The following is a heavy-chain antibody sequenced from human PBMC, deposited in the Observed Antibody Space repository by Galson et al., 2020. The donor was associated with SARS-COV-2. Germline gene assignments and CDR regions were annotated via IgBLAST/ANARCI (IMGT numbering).Heavy chain of an antibody. V-gene: IGHV3-30*04. D-gene: IGHD3-10*01. CDR2: ISYDGSNK. Sequence: GGSLRLSCAASGFTFSSYAMHWVRQAPGKGLEWVAVISYDGSNKYYADSVKGRFTISRDNSKNTLYLQMNSLRAEDTAVYYCASSLLWFGELPGWWGQGTLVTVSS. CDR1: GFTFSSYA. CDR3: ASSLLWFGELPGW. J-gene: IGHJ4*02.